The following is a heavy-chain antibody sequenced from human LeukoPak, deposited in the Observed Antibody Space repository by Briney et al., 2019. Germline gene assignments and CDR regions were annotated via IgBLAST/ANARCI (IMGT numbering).Heavy chain of an antibody. CDR1: GYTFTSYY. Sequence: ASVKVSCKASGYTFTSYYMHWVRQAPGQGLEWMGIINPSGGSTSYAQKLQGRVTMTRGTSTSTVYMELSSLRSEDTAVYYCARDIVVVPASDAFDIWGQGTMVTVSS. J-gene: IGHJ3*02. CDR3: ARDIVVVPASDAFDI. D-gene: IGHD2-2*01. V-gene: IGHV1-46*01. CDR2: INPSGGST.